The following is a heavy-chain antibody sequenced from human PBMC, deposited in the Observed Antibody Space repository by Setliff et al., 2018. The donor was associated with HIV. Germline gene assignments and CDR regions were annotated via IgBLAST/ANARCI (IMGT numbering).Heavy chain of an antibody. CDR1: LTVNH. CDR3: ATAGGRSWFDP. CDR2: INPNSGGT. J-gene: IGHJ5*02. D-gene: IGHD3-16*01. Sequence: LTVNHLHWARQAPGQGLEWMGWINPNSGGTNYARKFQGRVTMTRDTSISTAYMELNSLRSDDTAVYYCATAGGRSWFDPWGPGTLVTVSS. V-gene: IGHV1-2*02.